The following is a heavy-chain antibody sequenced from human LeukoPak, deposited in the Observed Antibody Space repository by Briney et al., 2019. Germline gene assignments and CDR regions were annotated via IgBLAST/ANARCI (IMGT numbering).Heavy chain of an antibody. V-gene: IGHV1-18*01. CDR1: GYTFTSYG. D-gene: IGHD1-26*01. J-gene: IGHJ4*02. CDR2: ISAYNGNT. CDR3: ARAAPSVIMGPSGD. Sequence: ASVKVSCKASGYTFTSYGISWVRQAPGQGLEWMGWISAYNGNTNYAQKLQGRVTMTTDTSTSTAYTELRSLRSDDTAVYYCARAAPSVIMGPSGDWGQGTLVTVSS.